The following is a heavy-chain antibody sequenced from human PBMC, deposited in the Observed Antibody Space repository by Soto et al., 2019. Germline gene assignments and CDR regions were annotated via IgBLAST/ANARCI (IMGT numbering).Heavy chain of an antibody. CDR3: AKEGSSTSWETLDLN. CDR2: ISGSGGST. V-gene: IGHV3-23*01. J-gene: IGHJ4*02. D-gene: IGHD2-2*01. Sequence: LRLSCAASGLTFSSYAMSWVRQAPGKGLEWVSAISGSGGSTYYADSVKGRFTISRDNSKNTLYLQMNSLRAEDTAVYYCAKEGSSTSWETLDLNWGQGTLVTVSS. CDR1: GLTFSSYA.